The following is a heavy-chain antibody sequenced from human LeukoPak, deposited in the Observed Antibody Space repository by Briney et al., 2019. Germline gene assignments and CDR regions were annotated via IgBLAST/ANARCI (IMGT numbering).Heavy chain of an antibody. Sequence: PGRSLRLSCGASGFIFNTSAMHWVRQAPGKGLEWVAVISYHGKNKYYAESVRGRFTISRDNSKNTLYLQMNSLNTEDTAVYYCARDRAGRGSSSAYWGQGALVTVSS. CDR2: ISYHGKNK. V-gene: IGHV3-30*04. J-gene: IGHJ4*02. CDR3: ARDRAGRGSSSAY. CDR1: GFIFNTSA. D-gene: IGHD6-6*01.